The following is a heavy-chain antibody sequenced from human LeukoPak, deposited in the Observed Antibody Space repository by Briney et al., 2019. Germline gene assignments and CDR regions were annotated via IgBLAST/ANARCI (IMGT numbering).Heavy chain of an antibody. CDR3: AREGDFWSGYPAI. D-gene: IGHD3-3*01. J-gene: IGHJ3*02. CDR1: GGSISGYY. Sequence: SETLSLTXSVSGGSISGYYWSWIRRPPGKGLEWIGYIYYSGSTNYSPSLKSRVTISVDTSKKQFSLKLRSMTAADTAVYYCAREGDFWSGYPAIWGQGTMVTVSS. V-gene: IGHV4-59*01. CDR2: IYYSGST.